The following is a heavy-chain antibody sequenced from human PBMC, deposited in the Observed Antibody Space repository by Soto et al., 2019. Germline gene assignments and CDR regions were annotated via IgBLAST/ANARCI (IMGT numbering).Heavy chain of an antibody. CDR3: TTDSYSIIIIVRFDY. Sequence: GGSLRLSCAASGFTFSNAWINWVRQAPGKGLEWVGRIKSKTDGGTTDYAEPVKGRFAISRDDSNNMVYLQMNSLKIEDTAVYYCTTDSYSIIIIVRFDYWGHGTLVTV. CDR2: IKSKTDGGTT. D-gene: IGHD3-10*01. V-gene: IGHV3-15*07. CDR1: GFTFSNAW. J-gene: IGHJ4*01.